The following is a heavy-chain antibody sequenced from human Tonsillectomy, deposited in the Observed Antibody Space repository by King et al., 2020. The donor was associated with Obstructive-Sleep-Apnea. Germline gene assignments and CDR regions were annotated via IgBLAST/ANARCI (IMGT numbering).Heavy chain of an antibody. CDR1: GFTFSRYA. CDR3: ARDAGYYYDRRDAFDI. V-gene: IGHV3-30-3*01. J-gene: IGHJ3*02. CDR2: ISYDGSNK. D-gene: IGHD3-22*01. Sequence: QLVQSGGGVVQPGRALRLSCAASGFTFSRYAMHWVRQAPGKGREWVAVISYDGSNKYYADSVKGRFTISRDNSKNTLYLQMNSLRAEDTAVVYCARDAGYYYDRRDAFDIWGQGTMVTVSS.